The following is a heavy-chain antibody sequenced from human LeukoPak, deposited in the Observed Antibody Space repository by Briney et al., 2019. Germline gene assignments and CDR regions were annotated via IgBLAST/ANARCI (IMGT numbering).Heavy chain of an antibody. CDR3: ARDRGCSTFDY. CDR1: AFTFSNYW. Sequence: GGSLRLSCAASAFTFSNYWMSWVRQAPGKGLEWVANIKEDGSEINYVDSVKGRFTISRDNAKNSLYLQMNSLRVDDTAVYYCARDRGCSTFDYWGQGTLVTVSS. V-gene: IGHV3-7*01. J-gene: IGHJ4*02. D-gene: IGHD3-10*01. CDR2: IKEDGSEI.